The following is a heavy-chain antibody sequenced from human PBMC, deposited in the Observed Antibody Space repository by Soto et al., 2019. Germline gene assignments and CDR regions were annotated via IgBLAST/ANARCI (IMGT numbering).Heavy chain of an antibody. CDR1: GFTFSNYG. Sequence: QVQLVESGGGVVQPGRSLRLSCAASGFTFSNYGMHWVRQAPGKGLEWVAVIWYDGRNKYYADSLKGRFTISRDNSKNTLYLQMTSLRVEDTAVYYCVRSSSNWGPDYWGQGTLVTVSS. V-gene: IGHV3-33*01. CDR2: IWYDGRNK. D-gene: IGHD7-27*01. CDR3: VRSSSNWGPDY. J-gene: IGHJ4*02.